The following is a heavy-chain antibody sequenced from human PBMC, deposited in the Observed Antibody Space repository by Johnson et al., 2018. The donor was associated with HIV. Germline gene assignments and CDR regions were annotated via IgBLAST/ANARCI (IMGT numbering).Heavy chain of an antibody. CDR3: ARDSFFEDLNAFDI. D-gene: IGHD3-3*01. V-gene: IGHV3-66*01. CDR2: IYSGGST. Sequence: VQLVESGGGLVKPGGSLRLSCAASGFTFSNFYMSWVRQALGKGLEWVSVIYSGGSTYYADSVKGRFTISRDNSKNTLYLQMNSLRAEDTAVYYWARDSFFEDLNAFDIWGQGTMVTVSS. CDR1: GFTFSNFY. J-gene: IGHJ3*02.